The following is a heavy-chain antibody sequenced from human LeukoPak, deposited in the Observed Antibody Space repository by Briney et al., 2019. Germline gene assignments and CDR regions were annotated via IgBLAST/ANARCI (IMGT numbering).Heavy chain of an antibody. CDR1: GYTFTGYY. CDR3: ARESGYCSSTSCSTNWFDP. J-gene: IGHJ5*02. V-gene: IGHV1-2*02. Sequence: ASVKVSCKASGYTFTGYYMHWVRQAPGQGLEGMGWINPNSGGTNYAQKFQGRVTMTRDTSISTAYMELSRLRSDDTAVYYCARESGYCSSTSCSTNWFDPWGQGTLVTVSS. D-gene: IGHD2-2*01. CDR2: INPNSGGT.